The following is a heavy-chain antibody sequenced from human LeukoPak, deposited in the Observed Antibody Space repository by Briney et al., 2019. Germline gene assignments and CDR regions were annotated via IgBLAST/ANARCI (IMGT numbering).Heavy chain of an antibody. Sequence: SVKVSCKASGGTFSSYAISWVRQAPGQGLEWMGGIIPIFGTANYAQKFQGRVTITTDEPTSTAYMELGSLRSEDTAVYYCARGPPPEYCSSTSCYTYYYYYMDVWGKGTTVTVSS. CDR1: GGTFSSYA. V-gene: IGHV1-69*05. D-gene: IGHD2-2*02. CDR3: ARGPPPEYCSSTSCYTYYYYYMDV. J-gene: IGHJ6*03. CDR2: IIPIFGTA.